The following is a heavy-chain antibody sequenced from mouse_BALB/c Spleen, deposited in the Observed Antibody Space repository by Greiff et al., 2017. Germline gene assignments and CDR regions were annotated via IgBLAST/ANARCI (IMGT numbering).Heavy chain of an antibody. Sequence: DVKLVESGGGLVKPGGSLKLSCAASGFTFSSYAMSWVRQTPEKRLEWVASISSGGSTYYPDSVKGRFTISRDNARNILYLQMSSLRSEDTAMYYCARGPWSAWFAYWGQGTLVTVSA. CDR1: GFTFSSYA. J-gene: IGHJ3*01. V-gene: IGHV5-6-5*01. CDR3: ARGPWSAWFAY. CDR2: ISSGGST.